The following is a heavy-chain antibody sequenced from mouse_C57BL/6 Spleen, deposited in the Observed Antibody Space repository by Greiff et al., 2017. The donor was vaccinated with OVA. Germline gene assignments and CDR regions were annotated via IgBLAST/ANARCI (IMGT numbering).Heavy chain of an antibody. CDR1: GYTFTSYW. D-gene: IGHD2-5*01. Sequence: VQLQQPGAELVMPGASVKLSCKASGYTFTSYWMHWVKQRPGQGLEWIGEIDPSDSYTNYNQKFKGKSTLTVDKSSSTAYMQLSSLTSEDSAVYYCARSYYSNYFDDWGQGTTLTVSS. J-gene: IGHJ2*01. CDR2: IDPSDSYT. CDR3: ARSYYSNYFDD. V-gene: IGHV1-69*01.